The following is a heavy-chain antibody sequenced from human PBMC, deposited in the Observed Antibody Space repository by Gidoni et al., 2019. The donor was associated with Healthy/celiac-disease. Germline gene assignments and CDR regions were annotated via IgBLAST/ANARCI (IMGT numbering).Heavy chain of an antibody. CDR3: AKGAAGQQLVRLQWFDP. V-gene: IGHV3-23*01. CDR1: GFTFSIYA. CDR2: ISGSGGST. D-gene: IGHD6-13*01. Sequence: EVQLLESGGGLVQPGGSLRLSCAASGFTFSIYAMSWVRQAPGKGLEWVSAISGSGGSTYYADSVKGRFTISRDNSKNTLYLQMNSLRAEDTAVYYCAKGAAGQQLVRLQWFDPWGQGTLVTVSS. J-gene: IGHJ5*02.